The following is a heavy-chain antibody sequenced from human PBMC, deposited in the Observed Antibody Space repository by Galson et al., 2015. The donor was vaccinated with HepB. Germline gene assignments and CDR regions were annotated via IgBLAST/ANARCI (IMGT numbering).Heavy chain of an antibody. V-gene: IGHV1-69*13. CDR1: GGTFSSYA. CDR3: ACGGLGAVAGNDAFDI. J-gene: IGHJ3*02. Sequence: SVKVSCKASGGTFSSYAISWVRQAPGQGLEWMGGIIPIFGTANYAQKFQGRVTITADESTSTAYMELSSLRSEDTAVYYCACGGLGAVAGNDAFDIWGQGTMVTVSS. D-gene: IGHD6-19*01. CDR2: IIPIFGTA.